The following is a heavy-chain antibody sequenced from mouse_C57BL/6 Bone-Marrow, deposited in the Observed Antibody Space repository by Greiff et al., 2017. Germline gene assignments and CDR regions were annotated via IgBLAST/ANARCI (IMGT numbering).Heavy chain of an antibody. CDR3: AREDYGNYPYYFDY. V-gene: IGHV5-4*01. CDR2: ISDGGSYT. D-gene: IGHD2-1*01. Sequence: EVKLMESGGGLVKPGGSLKLSCAASGFTFISYAMSWVRQTPEKRLEWVATISDGGSYTYYPDNVKGRFTISRDNAKNNLYLQMSHLKSEDTAMYYCAREDYGNYPYYFDYWGQGTTLTVSS. J-gene: IGHJ2*01. CDR1: GFTFISYA.